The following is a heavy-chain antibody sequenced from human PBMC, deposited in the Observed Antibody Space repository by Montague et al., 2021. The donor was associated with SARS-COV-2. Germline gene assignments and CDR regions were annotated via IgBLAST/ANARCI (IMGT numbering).Heavy chain of an antibody. CDR2: ISSSSSYI. D-gene: IGHD3-3*01. V-gene: IGHV3-21*01. Sequence: SLRLSCAASGLTFSSYSMNWVRQAPGKGLEWVSSISSSSSYIYYADSVKGRFTISRDNAKNSLYLQMNSLRAEDTAVYYCARDSGRYYDFWSGYYNSHYYYYMDVWGEGTTVTVSS. CDR1: GLTFSSYS. J-gene: IGHJ6*03. CDR3: ARDSGRYYDFWSGYYNSHYYYYMDV.